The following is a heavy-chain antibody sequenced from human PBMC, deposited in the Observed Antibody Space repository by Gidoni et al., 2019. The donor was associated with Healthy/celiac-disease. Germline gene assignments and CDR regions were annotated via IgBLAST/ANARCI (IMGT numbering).Heavy chain of an antibody. V-gene: IGHV4-34*01. CDR3: ARARRWMRPYSSSWYQVIGFFDY. D-gene: IGHD6-13*01. CDR2: INHSGST. CDR1: GVSFSGYY. Sequence: QVQLQQWGAGLFQPPETLSLTCAVSGVSFSGYYCSWLRQPPGKALEWIGEINHSGSTNYNPSLKSRVTISVDTSKNQFSLKLSSVTAADTAVYYCARARRWMRPYSSSWYQVIGFFDYWGQGTLVTVSS. J-gene: IGHJ4*02.